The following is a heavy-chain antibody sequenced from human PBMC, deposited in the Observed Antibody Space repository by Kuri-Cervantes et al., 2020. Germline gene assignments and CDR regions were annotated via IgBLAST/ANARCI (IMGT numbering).Heavy chain of an antibody. CDR3: AREYYYDSSGLWGYYYYYGMDV. Sequence: GGSLRLSRAASGFTFSSYGMHWVRQAPGKGLEWGAIISYDGSNKYYADSVKGRFTISRDNSKNTLYLQMNSLRAEDTAVYYCAREYYYDSSGLWGYYYYYGMDVWGQGTTVTSP. CDR2: ISYDGSNK. J-gene: IGHJ6*02. CDR1: GFTFSSYG. D-gene: IGHD3-22*01. V-gene: IGHV3-30*03.